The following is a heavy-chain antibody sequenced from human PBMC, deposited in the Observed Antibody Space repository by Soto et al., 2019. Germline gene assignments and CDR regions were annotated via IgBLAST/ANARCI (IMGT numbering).Heavy chain of an antibody. CDR2: FDPEDDET. V-gene: IGHV1-24*01. Sequence: QVQLVQSGTEVKKPGTSVKVSCKVSGDTLTDLSMHWVRQAPGKGLEWMGGFDPEDDETFYAPRFQGRVTMTEDTSTDTAYMELSSLRSDDTAVYYCATGRTYFYGSGSHNYFDYWGQGTLVTVSS. J-gene: IGHJ4*02. CDR3: ATGRTYFYGSGSHNYFDY. CDR1: GDTLTDLS. D-gene: IGHD3-10*01.